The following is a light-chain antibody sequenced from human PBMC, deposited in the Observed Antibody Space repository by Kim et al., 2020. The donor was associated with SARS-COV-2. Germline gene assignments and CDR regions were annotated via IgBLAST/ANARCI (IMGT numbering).Light chain of an antibody. Sequence: PGETGGLTCGGNNIGSYYAHWYQEKPARAPVPVLSFVRDRPSGIPERFSGSHSRNTATLTISRVEVEDEADYYCQLWDTSGAYGVFGGGTQLTVL. V-gene: IGLV3-21*04. CDR2: FVR. CDR1: NIGSYY. CDR3: QLWDTSGAYGV. J-gene: IGLJ3*02.